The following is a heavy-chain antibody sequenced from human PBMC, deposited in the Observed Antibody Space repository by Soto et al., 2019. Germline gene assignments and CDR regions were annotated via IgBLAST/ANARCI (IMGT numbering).Heavy chain of an antibody. Sequence: EVQLLESGGGLVQPGGSLRLSCAASGFTFSSYAMSWVRQAPGKGLEWVSAISGSGGSTYYADSVKGRFTISRDNSKNTLYLQMNSLRAEDTAVYYCAKAMNYDYIWGSLPQPPDAFDIWGQGTMVTVSS. V-gene: IGHV3-23*01. J-gene: IGHJ3*02. CDR3: AKAMNYDYIWGSLPQPPDAFDI. D-gene: IGHD3-16*01. CDR2: ISGSGGST. CDR1: GFTFSSYA.